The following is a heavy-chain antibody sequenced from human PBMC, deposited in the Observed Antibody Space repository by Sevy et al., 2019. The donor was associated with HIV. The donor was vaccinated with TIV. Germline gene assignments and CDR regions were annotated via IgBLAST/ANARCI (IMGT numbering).Heavy chain of an antibody. V-gene: IGHV1-69*13. CDR3: ARRGGSIAARFYYYYGMDV. CDR1: GGTFSSYA. J-gene: IGHJ6*02. CDR2: IIPIFGTA. D-gene: IGHD6-6*01. Sequence: ASVKVSCKASGGTFSSYAISWVRQAPGQGLEWMGGIIPIFGTANYAQKFQGRVTITADESTSKAYMELSSLRSEDTAVYYCARRGGSIAARFYYYYGMDVWGQGTTVTVSS.